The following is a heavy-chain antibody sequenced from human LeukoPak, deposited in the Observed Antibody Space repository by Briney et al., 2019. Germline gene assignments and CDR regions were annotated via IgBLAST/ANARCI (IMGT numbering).Heavy chain of an antibody. CDR1: GGAISSYY. CDR2: IYYSGST. Sequence: SETLSLTCTVSGGAISSYYWSWIRQPPGKGLEWIGYIYYSGSTNYNPSLKSRVTISVDTSKNQFSLKLSSVTAADTAVYYCARDRRGYGSGGSPHFDYWGQGTLVTVSS. CDR3: ARDRRGYGSGGSPHFDY. D-gene: IGHD3-10*01. J-gene: IGHJ4*02. V-gene: IGHV4-59*01.